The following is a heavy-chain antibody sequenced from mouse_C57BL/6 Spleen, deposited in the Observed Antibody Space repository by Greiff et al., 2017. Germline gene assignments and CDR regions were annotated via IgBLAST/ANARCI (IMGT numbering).Heavy chain of an antibody. V-gene: IGHV5-4*01. CDR1: GFTFSSYA. Sequence: EVKLVESGGGLVKPGGSLKLSCAASGFTFSSYAMSWVRQTPEKRLEWVATISDGGSYTYYPDNVKGRFTISRDNAKNNLYLQMSHLKSEDTAMYYCARDWVTTVRSGDWYFDVWGTGTTVTVSS. CDR3: ARDWVTTVRSGDWYFDV. D-gene: IGHD1-1*01. J-gene: IGHJ1*03. CDR2: ISDGGSYT.